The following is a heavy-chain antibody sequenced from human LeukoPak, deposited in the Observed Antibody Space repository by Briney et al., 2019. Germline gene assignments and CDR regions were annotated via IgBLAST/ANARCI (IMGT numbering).Heavy chain of an antibody. V-gene: IGHV3-30*02. CDR1: GFTFSGYD. CDR3: AKASAIDY. CDR2: IRYDGSNK. J-gene: IGHJ4*02. Sequence: GGSLRLSCAASGFTFSGYDMHWVRQAPGKGLEWVAFIRYDGSNKYYTDSVKDRFTISRDNSKNTLYLQMNSLRPEDTAVYYCAKASAIDYWGQGTLVTVSS.